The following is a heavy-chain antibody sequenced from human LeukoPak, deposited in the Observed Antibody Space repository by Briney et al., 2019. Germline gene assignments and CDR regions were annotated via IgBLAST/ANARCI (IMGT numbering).Heavy chain of an antibody. CDR1: GFTFSSYW. CDR2: INTDGSGT. V-gene: IGHV3-74*01. Sequence: GGSLRLSCAASGFTFSSYWMHWVRQAPGKGLVWVSRINTDGSGTSYADSVKGRFTISRDNAKNSLYLQMNSLRAEDTALYYCARGRPPADYWGQGTLVTVSS. J-gene: IGHJ4*02. CDR3: ARGRPPADY.